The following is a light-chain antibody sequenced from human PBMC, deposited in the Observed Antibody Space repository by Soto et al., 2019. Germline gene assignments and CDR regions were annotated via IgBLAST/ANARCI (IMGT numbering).Light chain of an antibody. V-gene: IGKV3-15*01. CDR1: QSVSTN. CDR2: GAS. Sequence: EIGLTQSAGTLSLAPGERATLSCRSSQSVSTNVAWFQQKPGQAPRLLIYGASTRATGIPDRFSGSGSGTEFTLTISSLQSEDFAVYYCQQYNSWPPITFGQGTRLEIK. CDR3: QQYNSWPPIT. J-gene: IGKJ5*01.